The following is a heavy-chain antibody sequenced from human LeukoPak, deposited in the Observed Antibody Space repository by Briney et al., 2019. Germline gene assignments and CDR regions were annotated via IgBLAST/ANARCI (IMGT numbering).Heavy chain of an antibody. CDR3: AGLGYSSSSDWFDP. Sequence: PGGSLRLSCAASKFIFSDYYMSWIRQAPGKGLEWISYISIGGNAIYYADSVKGRFTISRDNAKNSLYLQMDSLRAEDTAVYYCAGLGYSSSSDWFDPWGQGTLVTVSS. V-gene: IGHV3-11*01. CDR2: ISIGGNAI. J-gene: IGHJ5*02. CDR1: KFIFSDYY. D-gene: IGHD2-15*01.